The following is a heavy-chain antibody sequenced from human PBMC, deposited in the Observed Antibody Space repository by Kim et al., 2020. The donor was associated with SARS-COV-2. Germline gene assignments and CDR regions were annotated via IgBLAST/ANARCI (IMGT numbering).Heavy chain of an antibody. CDR3: ARRDYYSSGLMDV. Sequence: SETLSLTCSVSGGFISSYYWSWIRQPPGKGLEWIGYIYYSGSTNYNPSLKSRVTISVDTSKNQFSLNVTSVTAADTAIYYCARRDYYSSGLMDVWGPGTTVTVSS. D-gene: IGHD3-22*01. CDR1: GGFISSYY. V-gene: IGHV4-59*08. J-gene: IGHJ6*02. CDR2: IYYSGST.